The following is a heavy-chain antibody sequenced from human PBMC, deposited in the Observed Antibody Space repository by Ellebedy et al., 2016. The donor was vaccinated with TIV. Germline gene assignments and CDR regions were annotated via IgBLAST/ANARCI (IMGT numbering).Heavy chain of an antibody. CDR3: ARRLWQQLVPWFDP. V-gene: IGHV4-39*01. Sequence: SETLSLTXTVSGGSISSSSYYWGWIRQPPGKGLEWIGSIYYSGSTYYNPSLKSRVTISVDTSKNQFSLKLSSVTAADTAVYYCARRLWQQLVPWFDPWGQGTLVTVSS. J-gene: IGHJ5*02. CDR2: IYYSGST. CDR1: GGSISSSSYY. D-gene: IGHD6-13*01.